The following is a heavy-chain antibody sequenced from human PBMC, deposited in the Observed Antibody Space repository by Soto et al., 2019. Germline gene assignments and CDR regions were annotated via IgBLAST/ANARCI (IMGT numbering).Heavy chain of an antibody. J-gene: IGHJ6*02. V-gene: IGHV1-69*06. CDR2: IIPIFGTA. Sequence: GASVKVSCKASGGTFSSYAISWVLQAPGQGLEWMGGIIPIFGTANYAQKFQGRVTITADKSTSTAYMELSSLRSEDTAVYYCASAPRGYFHYYYGMDVWGQGTTVTVSS. CDR1: GGTFSSYA. CDR3: ASAPRGYFHYYYGMDV. D-gene: IGHD3-10*01.